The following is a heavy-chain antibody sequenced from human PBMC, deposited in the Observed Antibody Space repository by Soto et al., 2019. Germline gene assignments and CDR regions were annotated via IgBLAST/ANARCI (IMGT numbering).Heavy chain of an antibody. CDR2: ISNDGINK. V-gene: IGHV3-30-3*01. D-gene: IGHD6-19*01. Sequence: QVQLVESGGGVVQPGRSLRLSCAASGFTFSSYAMHWVRQAPGKGLECVAVISNDGINKYYADSVKGRFTISIDNSINTLYLQMNSLITEDTAVYYCALVVAGTWGGFDFWGQGTLVTVSS. CDR1: GFTFSSYA. J-gene: IGHJ4*02. CDR3: ALVVAGTWGGFDF.